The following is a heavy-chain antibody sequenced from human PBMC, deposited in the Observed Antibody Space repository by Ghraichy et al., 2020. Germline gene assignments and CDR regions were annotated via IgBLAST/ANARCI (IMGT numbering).Heavy chain of an antibody. J-gene: IGHJ2*01. Sequence: GGSLRLSCAVSGLTFSNFVMSWVRQAPGKGLEWVSTISGSGGSIWYADSGKGRFIISRDNSRSTFYLQMNSLRAEDTAVYYCARGKGSGSYVNWSFNIWGRGTPVTVSP. D-gene: IGHD1-26*01. V-gene: IGHV3-23*01. CDR3: ARGKGSGSYVNWSFNI. CDR1: GLTFSNFV. CDR2: ISGSGGSI.